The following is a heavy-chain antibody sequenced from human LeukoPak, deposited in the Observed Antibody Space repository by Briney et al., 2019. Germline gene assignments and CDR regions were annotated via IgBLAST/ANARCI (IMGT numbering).Heavy chain of an antibody. V-gene: IGHV1-2*02. CDR3: ARDPGYSSSWYEENYFDY. CDR1: GYTFTGYY. D-gene: IGHD6-13*01. CDR2: INPNSGGT. Sequence: ASVKVSCKASGYTFTGYYMHWVRQAPGQGLEWMGWINPNSGGTNYAQKFQGRVTMTRDTSISTAYMELSRLRPDDTAVYYCARDPGYSSSWYEENYFDYWGQGTLVTVSS. J-gene: IGHJ4*02.